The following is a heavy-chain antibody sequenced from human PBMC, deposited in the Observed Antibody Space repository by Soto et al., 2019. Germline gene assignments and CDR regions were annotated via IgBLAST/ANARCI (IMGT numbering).Heavy chain of an antibody. CDR2: IVPIFQTT. D-gene: IGHD7-27*01. CDR1: GGTFSSYG. V-gene: IGHV1-69*01. CDR3: ARYALGQLGIDY. J-gene: IGHJ4*02. Sequence: QVQLVQSGAEVKKPGSSVKVSCKASGGTFSSYGITWVRQAPGQGLEWMGGIVPIFQTTNYAQKFQGRVTIAADESTSTAYMELSSLRSEDTAVYYCARYALGQLGIDYWGQGTLVTVSS.